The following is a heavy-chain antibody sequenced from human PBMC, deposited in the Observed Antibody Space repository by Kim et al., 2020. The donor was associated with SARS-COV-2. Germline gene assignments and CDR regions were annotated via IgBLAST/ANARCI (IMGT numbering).Heavy chain of an antibody. CDR3: ARRYNSSSHNYGE. J-gene: IGHJ4*02. Sequence: GGSLRLSCAASGFTFSNYSMSWVRQAPGKGLQCVSTIMIDGSGKYYADSVKGRFTISGDNAKNSLYLQMNSLRVEDTAVFYCARRYNSSSHNYGEWAQG. CDR1: GFTFSNYS. D-gene: IGHD6-19*01. CDR2: IMIDGSGK. V-gene: IGHV3-7*01.